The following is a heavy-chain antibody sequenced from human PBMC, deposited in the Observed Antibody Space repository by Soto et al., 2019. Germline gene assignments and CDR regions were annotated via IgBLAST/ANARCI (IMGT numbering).Heavy chain of an antibody. J-gene: IGHJ4*01. CDR3: ARDQSGSLDY. D-gene: IGHD1-26*01. Sequence: EVQLVESGGGLVQPGGSLRLSCAASGFTFRSSWMAWVRQAPGKGPEWVANINQDGSDKNYVNSVKGRFTISRDNAKSSLFLQMNSLRAEDTAVYYCARDQSGSLDYWGHGTLVSVSS. V-gene: IGHV3-7*03. CDR2: INQDGSDK. CDR1: GFTFRSSW.